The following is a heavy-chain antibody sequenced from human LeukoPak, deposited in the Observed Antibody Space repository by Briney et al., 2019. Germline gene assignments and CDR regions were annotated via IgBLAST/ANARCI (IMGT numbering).Heavy chain of an antibody. CDR2: ISGDGGST. V-gene: IGHV3-23*01. CDR1: GFTFSSYG. Sequence: GGSLRLSCAASGFTFSSYGMTWVRQAPGKGLEWVSGISGDGGSTYYADSVKGRFTISRDNSENTLCLQMSSLRAEDTAVYYCAKGASPGGYAPLDYWGQGTLATVSS. J-gene: IGHJ4*02. CDR3: AKGASPGGYAPLDY. D-gene: IGHD2-8*02.